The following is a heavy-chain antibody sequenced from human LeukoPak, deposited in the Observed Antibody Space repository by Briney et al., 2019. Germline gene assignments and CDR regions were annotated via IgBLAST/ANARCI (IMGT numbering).Heavy chain of an antibody. CDR2: IDWNSGSI. J-gene: IGHJ4*02. D-gene: IGHD6-19*01. V-gene: IGHV3-9*01. CDR3: ARDKTGIRWLVDY. CDR1: GFTFDDYA. Sequence: GGSLRLSCAASGFTFDDYAMHWVRQAPGKGLEWVSGIDWNSGSIGYADSVKGRFTISRDNSKNTLYLQMNSLRAEDTAVYYCARDKTGIRWLVDYWGQGTLVTVSS.